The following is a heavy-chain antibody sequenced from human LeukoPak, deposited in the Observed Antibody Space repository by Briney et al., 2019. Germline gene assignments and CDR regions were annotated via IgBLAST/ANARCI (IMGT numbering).Heavy chain of an antibody. D-gene: IGHD6-13*01. Sequence: GGSLRLSCAASGFTFSSYEMNWVRQAPGKGLEWVSYISSSGSTIYYADSVKGQFTISRDNAKNSLYLQMNSLRAEDTAVYYCARGYSSQFDYWGQGTLVTVSS. CDR1: GFTFSSYE. CDR2: ISSSGSTI. CDR3: ARGYSSQFDY. J-gene: IGHJ4*02. V-gene: IGHV3-48*03.